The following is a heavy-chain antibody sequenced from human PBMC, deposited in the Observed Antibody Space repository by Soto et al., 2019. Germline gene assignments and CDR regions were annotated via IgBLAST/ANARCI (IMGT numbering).Heavy chain of an antibody. V-gene: IGHV1-69*01. CDR1: GGTPSNSA. CDR3: ASGRIVGVGSSAYYGMDV. CDR2: IIPVLGIV. Sequence: VQLVQSGAEVKKPGSSVRVSCKASGGTPSNSAFSWVRQAPGQGLEWMGGIIPVLGIVKYAQNLEGRVTITADESTNTAYMELSSLRYEDRAVYYCASGRIVGVGSSAYYGMDVWGQGTTVTVSS. D-gene: IGHD6-19*01. J-gene: IGHJ6*02.